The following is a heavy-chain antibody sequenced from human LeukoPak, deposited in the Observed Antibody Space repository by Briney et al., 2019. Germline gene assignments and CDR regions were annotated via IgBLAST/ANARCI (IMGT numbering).Heavy chain of an antibody. D-gene: IGHD3-10*01. CDR3: ARVIPTTPFGGFDF. CDR2: TNSWSTVI. CDR1: GFTFSNAW. J-gene: IGHJ4*02. Sequence: GGSLRLSCAASGFTFSNAWMNWVRQASGKGLEWVSYTNSWSTVIYYADSVKGRFTISRDNAKNSLYLQMNSLTAEDTAVYYCARVIPTTPFGGFDFWGQGALVTVSS. V-gene: IGHV3-48*01.